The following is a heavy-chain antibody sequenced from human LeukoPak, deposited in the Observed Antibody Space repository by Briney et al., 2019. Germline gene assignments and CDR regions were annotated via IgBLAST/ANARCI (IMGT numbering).Heavy chain of an antibody. Sequence: PVASVKVSCKASGYTFTNYYMHWVRQAPGQGLEWMGIINPSGGSTSYAQKFQGRVTMTRDTSTSTVYMELSSLRSEDTAVYYCARDRLTMIGIDPWGQGTLVTVSS. CDR1: GYTFTNYY. V-gene: IGHV1-46*01. D-gene: IGHD3-22*01. J-gene: IGHJ5*02. CDR2: INPSGGST. CDR3: ARDRLTMIGIDP.